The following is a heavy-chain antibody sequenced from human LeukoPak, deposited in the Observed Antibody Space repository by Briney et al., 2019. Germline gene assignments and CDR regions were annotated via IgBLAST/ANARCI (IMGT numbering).Heavy chain of an antibody. CDR2: ISSSSSYI. V-gene: IGHV3-21*01. D-gene: IGHD2-2*01. J-gene: IGHJ6*03. CDR3: ARDSRIVVVPAATTDYYYYYYMDV. CDR1: GLTFSSYS. Sequence: GGSLRLSCAASGLTFSSYSMNWVRQAPGKGLEWVSSISSSSSYIYYADSVKGRFTISRDNAKNSLYLQMNSLRAEDTAVYYCARDSRIVVVPAATTDYYYYYYMDVWGKGTTVTVSS.